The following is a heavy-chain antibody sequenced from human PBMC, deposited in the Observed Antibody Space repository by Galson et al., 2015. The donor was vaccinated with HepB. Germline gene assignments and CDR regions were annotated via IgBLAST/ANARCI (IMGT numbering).Heavy chain of an antibody. V-gene: IGHV3-21*01. D-gene: IGHD6-19*01. CDR2: ISSSSSYI. J-gene: IGHJ6*02. Sequence: SLRLSCAASGFTFSSYSMNWVRQAPGKGLEWVSSISSSSSYIYYADSVKGRFTISRDNAQNSLYLQMNSLRAEDTAVYYCARDDSGYEYYGMDVWGQGTTVTVSS. CDR3: ARDDSGYEYYGMDV. CDR1: GFTFSSYS.